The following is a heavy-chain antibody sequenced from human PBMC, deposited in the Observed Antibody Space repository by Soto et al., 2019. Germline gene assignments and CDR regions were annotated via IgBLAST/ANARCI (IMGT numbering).Heavy chain of an antibody. V-gene: IGHV4-39*01. CDR3: ASEIYSYGRHNWFDP. CDR1: GGSISSSSYY. Sequence: SETVSLTCTVSGGSISSSSYYWGWVRQPPGKGLEWIGSIYYSGGTYHNPSLKSRVTISVDTSKDQFSLKLSSVTAADTAVYYCASEIYSYGRHNWFDPWGQGTLV. J-gene: IGHJ5*02. CDR2: IYYSGGT. D-gene: IGHD5-18*01.